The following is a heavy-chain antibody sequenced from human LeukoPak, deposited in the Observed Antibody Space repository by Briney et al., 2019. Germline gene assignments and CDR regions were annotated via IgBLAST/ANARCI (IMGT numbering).Heavy chain of an antibody. CDR2: INDRGIAT. Sequence: GGSLRLSCAASGFTFSNYAMSWVRQAPGKGLEWVSTINDRGIATYYADSVKGRFTISRDNSKNTLCLQVSSLRAEDTAIYYCAKEPDVYDYAYFDYWGQGTLVTVSS. D-gene: IGHD3-16*01. CDR3: AKEPDVYDYAYFDY. J-gene: IGHJ4*02. CDR1: GFTFSNYA. V-gene: IGHV3-23*01.